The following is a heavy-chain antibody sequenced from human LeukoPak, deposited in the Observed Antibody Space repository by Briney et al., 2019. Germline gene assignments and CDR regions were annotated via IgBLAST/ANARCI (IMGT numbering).Heavy chain of an antibody. CDR2: IKQDGSEK. J-gene: IGHJ5*02. Sequence: PGGSLRLSCAASGFTFSSYWMSWVRQAPGRGLEWVANIKQDGSEKYYVDSVKGRFTISRDNPKNSLYLQMNSLRAEDTAVYYCAEGYSGYDAWGQGTLVTVSS. D-gene: IGHD5-12*01. CDR1: GFTFSSYW. V-gene: IGHV3-7*01. CDR3: AEGYSGYDA.